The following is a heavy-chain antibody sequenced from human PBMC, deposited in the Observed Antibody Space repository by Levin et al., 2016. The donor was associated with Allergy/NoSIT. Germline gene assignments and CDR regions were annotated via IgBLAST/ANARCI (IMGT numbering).Heavy chain of an antibody. J-gene: IGHJ5*02. CDR3: AKNAKLWFGESNWFDP. V-gene: IGHV7-4-1*02. Sequence: WVRQAPGQGLEWMGWINTNTGNPTYAQGFTGRFVFSLDTSVSTAYLQISSLKAEDTAVYYCAKNAKLWFGESNWFDPWGQGTLVTVSS. CDR2: INTNTGNP. D-gene: IGHD3-10*01.